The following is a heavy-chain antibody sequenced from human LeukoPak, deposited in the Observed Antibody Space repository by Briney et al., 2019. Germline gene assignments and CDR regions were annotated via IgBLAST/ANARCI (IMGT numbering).Heavy chain of an antibody. CDR2: ISYDGSNK. D-gene: IGHD3-22*01. Sequence: GRSLRLSCAASGFTFSSYGMHWVRQAPGKGLEWVAVISYDGSNKYYADSVKGRFTISRDNSKNTLYLQMNSLRAEDTAVYYCARGYYYDSSGYFGHYWGQGTLVTVSS. CDR3: ARGYYYDSSGYFGHY. V-gene: IGHV3-30*03. CDR1: GFTFSSYG. J-gene: IGHJ4*02.